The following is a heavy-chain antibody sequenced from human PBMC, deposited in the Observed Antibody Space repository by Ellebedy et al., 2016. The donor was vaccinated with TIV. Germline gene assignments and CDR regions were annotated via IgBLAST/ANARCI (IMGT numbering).Heavy chain of an antibody. CDR1: GYTFTSYY. J-gene: IGHJ6*02. CDR3: ARDRVVEWHPMRYYGMDV. Sequence: ASVKVSCRASGYTFTSYYMHWVRQAPGQGLEWMEIINPSGGSTSYAQKFQGRVTMTRDTSTSTVYMELSSLRSEDTAVYYCARDRVVEWHPMRYYGMDVWGQGTTVTVSS. V-gene: IGHV1-46*01. D-gene: IGHD3-22*01. CDR2: INPSGGST.